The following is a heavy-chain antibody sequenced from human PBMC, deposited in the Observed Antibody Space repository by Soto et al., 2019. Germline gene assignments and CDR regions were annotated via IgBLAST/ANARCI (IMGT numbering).Heavy chain of an antibody. CDR1: GFTFSSYW. CDR3: ARARVVVITRGQQSFDAFDI. D-gene: IGHD3-22*01. Sequence: GGSLRLSCAASGFTFSSYWMSWVRQAPGKGLEWVANIKQDGSEKYYVDSVKGRFTISRDNAKNSLYLQMNSLRAEDTAVYYCARARVVVITRGQQSFDAFDIWGQGTMVTVSS. J-gene: IGHJ3*02. CDR2: IKQDGSEK. V-gene: IGHV3-7*03.